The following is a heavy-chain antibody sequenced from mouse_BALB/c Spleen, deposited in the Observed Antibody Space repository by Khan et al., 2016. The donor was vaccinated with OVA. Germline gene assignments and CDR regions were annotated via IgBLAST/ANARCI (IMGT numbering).Heavy chain of an antibody. Sequence: EVHLVESGGDLVKPGGSLKLSCAASGFSFSSYSMSWVRQTPDKRLEWVATISSGGDYTYYPDIVKGRFTISRDNAKNTLYLQMSSLKSEDTAMYYCACHLTGSFAYWGQGTLVTVSA. CDR1: GFSFSSYS. J-gene: IGHJ3*01. CDR2: ISSGGDYT. D-gene: IGHD4-1*01. CDR3: ACHLTGSFAY. V-gene: IGHV5-6*01.